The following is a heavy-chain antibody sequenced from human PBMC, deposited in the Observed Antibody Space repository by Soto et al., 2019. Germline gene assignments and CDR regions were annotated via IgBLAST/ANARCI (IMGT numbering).Heavy chain of an antibody. CDR1: GGSISSYY. V-gene: IGHV4-59*01. CDR3: AGDVGHGDYFHFQH. Sequence: SETLSLTCTVSGGSISSYYWSWIRQPPGKGLEWIGYIYYSGSTNYNPSLKSRVTISVDTSKNQFSLMLSSVTAADTAVYYCAGDVGHGDYFHFQHWGQGTLVTVSS. CDR2: IYYSGST. D-gene: IGHD4-17*01. J-gene: IGHJ1*01.